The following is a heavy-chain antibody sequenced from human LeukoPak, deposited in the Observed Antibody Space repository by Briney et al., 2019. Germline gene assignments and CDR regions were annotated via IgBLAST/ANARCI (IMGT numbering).Heavy chain of an antibody. CDR2: INPNSGDT. CDR1: GYTFTGYH. D-gene: IGHD2-2*01. Sequence: ASVKVSCTASGYTFTGYHMHWVRQAPGQGLEWMGRINPNSGDTNYAQKFQGRVTMTRDTSISTAYMELSRLRSVDTAVYYCARDYCSSTSCLFDYWGQGTLVTVSS. CDR3: ARDYCSSTSCLFDY. J-gene: IGHJ4*02. V-gene: IGHV1-2*06.